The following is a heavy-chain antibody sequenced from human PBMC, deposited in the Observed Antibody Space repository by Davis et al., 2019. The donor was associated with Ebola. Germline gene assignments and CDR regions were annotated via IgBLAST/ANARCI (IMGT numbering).Heavy chain of an antibody. CDR3: ARDRGSSWYNWFDP. CDR1: GASISNSNW. CDR2: IYHTGST. J-gene: IGHJ5*02. Sequence: MPSETLSLTCAVSGASISNSNWWSWVRQPPGKGLEWIGEIYHTGSTNYNPSLKSRVTISVDTSKNQFSLKLSSVTAADTAVYYCARDRGSSWYNWFDPWGQGTLVTVSS. D-gene: IGHD6-13*01. V-gene: IGHV4-4*02.